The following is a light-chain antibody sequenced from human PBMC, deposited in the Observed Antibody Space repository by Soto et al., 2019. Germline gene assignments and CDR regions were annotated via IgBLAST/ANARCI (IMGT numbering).Light chain of an antibody. CDR3: SSYTSSRTLV. CDR2: EVR. CDR1: SSDVGGYNY. J-gene: IGLJ2*01. Sequence: QSVLPQPASVSGSPGQSITISCTGTSSDVGGYNYVCWYLQHPDKAPKLMIYEVRNRPSGVSNRFSGSKSGNTASLTISGLQAEDEADYYCSSYTSSRTLVFGGGTKLTVL. V-gene: IGLV2-14*01.